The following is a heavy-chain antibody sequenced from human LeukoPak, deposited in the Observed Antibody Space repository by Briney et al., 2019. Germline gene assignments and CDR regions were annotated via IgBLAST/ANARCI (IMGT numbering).Heavy chain of an antibody. CDR3: ARNRRGEMNEAFDI. V-gene: IGHV4-61*02. CDR1: GGSISSGCYY. Sequence: SETLSPTCTVSGGSISSGCYYWSWLRQPAGKGLEWIGRIYTSGSTNYNPSLKNRVTITVDTSENQFSLKQSSVTAADTAVYYCARNRRGEMNEAFDIWGQGTMVTVSS. J-gene: IGHJ3*02. CDR2: IYTSGST. D-gene: IGHD3-10*01.